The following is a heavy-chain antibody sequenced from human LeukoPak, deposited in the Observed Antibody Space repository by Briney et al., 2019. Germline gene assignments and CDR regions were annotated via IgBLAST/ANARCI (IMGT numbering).Heavy chain of an antibody. J-gene: IGHJ4*02. CDR3: ARARIAAPLLDY. D-gene: IGHD6-13*01. CDR1: GLIFSNYE. CDR2: ISDHGKSR. Sequence: PGGSLRLSCAASGLIFSNYEMNWVRQTPGKGLEWVSYISDHGKSRNYVDSVKGRFAISRDNAKNSLYLQMHSLRVEDTAVYFCARARIAAPLLDYWGQGSLVTVSS. V-gene: IGHV3-48*03.